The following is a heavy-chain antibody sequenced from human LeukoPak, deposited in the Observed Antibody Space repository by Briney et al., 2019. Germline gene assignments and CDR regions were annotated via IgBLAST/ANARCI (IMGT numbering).Heavy chain of an antibody. D-gene: IGHD5-18*01. J-gene: IGHJ4*02. CDR3: AKRGHSYGDFDY. Sequence: ASVKVSCKASGYTFTSYDINWVRQATGQGLEWMGWMNPNSDNTGYAQKFQGRVTMTRNTSISTAYMELSSPRSEDTAVYYCAKRGHSYGDFDYWGQGTLVTVSS. V-gene: IGHV1-8*01. CDR1: GYTFTSYD. CDR2: MNPNSDNT.